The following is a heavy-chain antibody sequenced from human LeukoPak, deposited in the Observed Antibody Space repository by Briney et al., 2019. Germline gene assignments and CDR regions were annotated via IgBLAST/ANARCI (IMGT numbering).Heavy chain of an antibody. Sequence: PGGSLRLSCAASGFTVSSNYMTCVRQAPGKGLEWVSVLYSGGRTYYSDSVKGRFTISRDNSKNTLYLQMNSLRAEDTAVYYCARMIGSFNWFDPWGQGTLVTVSS. CDR2: LYSGGRT. D-gene: IGHD3-16*01. J-gene: IGHJ5*02. CDR1: GFTVSSNY. V-gene: IGHV3-53*01. CDR3: ARMIGSFNWFDP.